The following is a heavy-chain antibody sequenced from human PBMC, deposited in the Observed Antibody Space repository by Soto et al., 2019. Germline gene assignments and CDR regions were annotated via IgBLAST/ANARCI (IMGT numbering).Heavy chain of an antibody. CDR3: ARIGRIEGGLVNWFDP. V-gene: IGHV4-34*01. Sequence: QVQLQQWGAGLLKPAETLSLTCAIFDGSLSGFYWTWIRQSPGKGLEWIGEINHSGSSRYNPSLESRVTMSVDTSKNQFSLRLGSVTAADTAAYFCARIGRIEGGLVNWFDPWGQGTLVTVSS. D-gene: IGHD1-26*01. CDR1: DGSLSGFY. J-gene: IGHJ5*02. CDR2: INHSGSS.